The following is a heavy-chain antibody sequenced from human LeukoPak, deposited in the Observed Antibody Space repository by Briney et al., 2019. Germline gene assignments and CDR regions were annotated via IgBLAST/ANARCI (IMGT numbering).Heavy chain of an antibody. J-gene: IGHJ4*02. CDR2: IYHSGST. V-gene: IGHV4-30-2*01. Sequence: PSETLSLTCAVSGGSISSGGYSWSWIRQPPGKGLEWIGYIYHSGSTYCNPSLKSRVTISVDRSKNQFSLKLSSVTAADTAVYYCARDPRSANYYDSSGYPNDYWGQGTPVTVSS. D-gene: IGHD3-22*01. CDR3: ARDPRSANYYDSSGYPNDY. CDR1: GGSISSGGYS.